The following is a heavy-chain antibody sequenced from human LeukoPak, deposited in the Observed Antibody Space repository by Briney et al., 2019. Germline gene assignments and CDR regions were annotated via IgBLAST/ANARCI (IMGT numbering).Heavy chain of an antibody. V-gene: IGHV4-34*01. CDR2: INHSGST. J-gene: IGHJ4*02. D-gene: IGHD6-19*01. CDR3: ARGQRLIDY. Sequence: PSETLSLTCAVYGGSFSGYYWSWIRQPPGKGLEWIGEINHSGSTNYNPSLKSRVTISVVTSKDQFSLKLSSVTAADTAVYYCARGQRLIDYWGQGTLVTVSS. CDR1: GGSFSGYY.